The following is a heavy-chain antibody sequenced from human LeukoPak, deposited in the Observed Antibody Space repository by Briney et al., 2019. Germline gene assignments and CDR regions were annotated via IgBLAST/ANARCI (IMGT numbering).Heavy chain of an antibody. V-gene: IGHV3-23*01. CDR1: GLIFSTIS. D-gene: IGHD3-16*01. CDR3: AKDGGLGRVPVDVFDL. CDR2: ISDSEYT. J-gene: IGHJ3*01. Sequence: GGSLRLSCAASGLIFSTISMAWVRPAPGKGGEWVIGISDSEYTYYGDSVKGRFTISRDNSKNTLYLQLNNLRDEDTAVDYCAKDGGLGRVPVDVFDLWGQGTMVTVSS.